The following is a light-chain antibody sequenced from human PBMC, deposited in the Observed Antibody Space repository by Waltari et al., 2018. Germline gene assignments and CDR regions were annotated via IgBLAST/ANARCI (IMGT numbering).Light chain of an antibody. J-gene: IGLJ2*01. CDR3: SSYTSSSTYVV. CDR1: SSDVGGYNY. V-gene: IGLV2-14*03. CDR2: DVS. Sequence: QSALTQPASVSGSPGQSITISCTGTSSDVGGYNYVSWYQQHPGKAPKLMISDVSTRPSGVSTRCSGSKSGNTASLTISGLQAEDEADYYCSSYTSSSTYVVFGGGTKLTVL.